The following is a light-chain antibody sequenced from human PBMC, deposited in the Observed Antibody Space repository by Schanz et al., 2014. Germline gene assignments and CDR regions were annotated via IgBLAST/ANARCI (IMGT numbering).Light chain of an antibody. Sequence: QSVLTQPPSASGTPGQRVTISCSGSSSNIGSNTVNWYQQLPGTAPKLLIYSNNQRPSGVPDRFSGSKSGTSASLAISGLQSEDEADYYCVTWDDSLNAFWVFGGGTKLTVL. CDR1: SSNIGSNT. J-gene: IGLJ3*02. CDR3: VTWDDSLNAFWV. CDR2: SNN. V-gene: IGLV1-44*01.